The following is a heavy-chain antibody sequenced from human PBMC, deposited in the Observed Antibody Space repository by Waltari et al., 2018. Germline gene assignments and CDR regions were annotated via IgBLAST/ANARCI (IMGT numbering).Heavy chain of an antibody. Sequence: QVQLVQSGAEVKKPGSSVKVSCKASGGTFSSYAISWVRQAPGQGLEWMGRIIPSLGIANYAQKFQGRVTITADKSTSTAYMELSSLRSEDTAVYYCARARVQLWKNGMDVWGQGTTVTVSS. CDR2: IIPSLGIA. CDR3: ARARVQLWKNGMDV. D-gene: IGHD5-18*01. V-gene: IGHV1-69*04. J-gene: IGHJ6*02. CDR1: GGTFSSYA.